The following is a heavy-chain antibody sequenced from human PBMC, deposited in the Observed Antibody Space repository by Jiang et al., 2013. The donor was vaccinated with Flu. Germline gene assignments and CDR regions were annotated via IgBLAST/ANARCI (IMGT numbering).Heavy chain of an antibody. CDR2: IHYSGST. D-gene: IGHD6-6*01. Sequence: GLVKPSETLSLTCTVSGGSISSSDYYWGWIRQPPGKGLEWVGSIHYSGSTYYNASLKSRVTIFVDTSKNQFSLKLSSVTAADTAVYYCARLLWIVARTRPFDYWGQGTLVTVSS. CDR3: ARLLWIVARTRPFDY. CDR1: GGSISSSDYY. V-gene: IGHV4-39*01. J-gene: IGHJ4*02.